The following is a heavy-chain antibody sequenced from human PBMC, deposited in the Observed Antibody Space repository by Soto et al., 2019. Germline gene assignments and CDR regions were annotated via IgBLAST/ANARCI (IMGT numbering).Heavy chain of an antibody. V-gene: IGHV4-30-4*01. D-gene: IGHD4-17*01. CDR1: GGSISGGVGGLYY. CDR3: AREVIPLTTDWYFDL. Sequence: SETLSLTCTVSGGSISGGVGGLYYWSWIRQPPGKGLEWIGYIYDSGSTYYNPSLKSRVTISVDTSKNQFSLRLSSVIAADTAVYYCAREVIPLTTDWYFDLWGRGTLVTVSS. CDR2: IYDSGST. J-gene: IGHJ2*01.